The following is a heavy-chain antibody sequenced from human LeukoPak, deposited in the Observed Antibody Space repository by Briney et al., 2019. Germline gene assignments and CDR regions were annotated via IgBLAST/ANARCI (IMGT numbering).Heavy chain of an antibody. D-gene: IGHD6-13*01. CDR1: GGTFSSYA. V-gene: IGHV1-69*05. CDR2: IIPIFGTA. CDR3: ARVAAGLIYYFDY. J-gene: IGHJ4*02. Sequence: GSSVKVSCKASGGTFSSYAISWVRQAPGQGLEWMGGIIPIFGTANYAQKFQGRVTITTDESTSAAYMELSSLRSEDTAVYYCARVAAGLIYYFDYWGQGTLVTVSS.